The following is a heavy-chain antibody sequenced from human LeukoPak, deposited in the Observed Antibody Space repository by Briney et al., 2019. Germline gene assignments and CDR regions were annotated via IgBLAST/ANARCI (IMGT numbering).Heavy chain of an antibody. CDR2: ISSSGGSST. CDR1: GFTFSGYA. Sequence: PGGSLRLSCAASGFTFSGYAMSWVRQAPGKGLEWVSAISSSGGSSTYYADSVKGRFTISRDNSKNTLYLQMNSLRAEDTAIFYCAYQAGYGAIQHWGQGTLVTVSS. D-gene: IGHD5-18*01. V-gene: IGHV3-23*01. J-gene: IGHJ1*01. CDR3: AYQAGYGAIQH.